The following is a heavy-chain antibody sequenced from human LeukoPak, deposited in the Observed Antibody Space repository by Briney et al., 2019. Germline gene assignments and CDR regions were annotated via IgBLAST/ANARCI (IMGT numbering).Heavy chain of an antibody. CDR2: ISGSGGST. Sequence: GGSLRLSCAASGFTFSSYAVSWVRQAPGKGLEWVSAISGSGGSTYYADSVKGRFTISRDNSKNTLDLQMNSLRAEDTAVYYCAKEFWQLRSNWFDPWGQGTLVTVSS. D-gene: IGHD6-13*01. V-gene: IGHV3-23*01. J-gene: IGHJ5*02. CDR3: AKEFWQLRSNWFDP. CDR1: GFTFSSYA.